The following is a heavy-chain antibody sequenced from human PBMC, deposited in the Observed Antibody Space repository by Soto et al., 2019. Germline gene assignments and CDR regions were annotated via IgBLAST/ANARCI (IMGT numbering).Heavy chain of an antibody. CDR1: GCTFSGFY. J-gene: IGHJ4*02. Sequence: GGSLSLSWEASGCTFSGFYMHWVRQPTGKGLEWVSTIGTAGDTYYAVSVKGRFTISRDNAKNSLSLQMNSLRAGDTAVYFCARGQEVGAHFFDSWGQGTQVNVSS. V-gene: IGHV3-13*01. CDR2: IGTAGDT. CDR3: ARGQEVGAHFFDS. D-gene: IGHD2-15*01.